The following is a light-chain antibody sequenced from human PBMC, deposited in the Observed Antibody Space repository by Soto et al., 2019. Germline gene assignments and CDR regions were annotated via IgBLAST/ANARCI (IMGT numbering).Light chain of an antibody. Sequence: QSVLTQPPSVSGAPGQRVTISCTGSSSNVGAGYAVHWYQQLPGTPPKLLIYGNSNRPSGVPDRLSGSKSGTSASLAITGLQAEDEADYYCQSYDSSLRGSVFGGGTKLTVL. J-gene: IGLJ3*02. CDR2: GNS. V-gene: IGLV1-40*01. CDR3: QSYDSSLRGSV. CDR1: SSNVGAGYA.